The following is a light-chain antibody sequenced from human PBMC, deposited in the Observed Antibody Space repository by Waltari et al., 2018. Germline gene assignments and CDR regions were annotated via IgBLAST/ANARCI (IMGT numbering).Light chain of an antibody. CDR3: CSYAGTFSLL. Sequence: QSALTQPRSVSGSPGQSVTISCSGTSSNVGGYNYVSWYQHPPGKAPRSMISDVNNRPSGVPDRFSVSKSGNTASLTISGLQAEDEADYFCCSYAGTFSLLFGGGTKVTVL. V-gene: IGLV2-11*01. J-gene: IGLJ2*01. CDR1: SSNVGGYNY. CDR2: DVN.